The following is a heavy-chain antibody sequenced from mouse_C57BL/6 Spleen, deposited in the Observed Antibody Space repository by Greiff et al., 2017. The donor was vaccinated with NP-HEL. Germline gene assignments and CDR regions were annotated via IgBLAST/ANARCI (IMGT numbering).Heavy chain of an antibody. CDR3: ARRITTIEAYFDY. Sequence: QVQLQQSGAELVRPGTSVKVSCKASGYAFTNYLIEWVKQRPGQGLEWIGVINPGSGGTNYNEQFKGQAILTADKSSSTAYMQLSSLTSEDSAVYFCARRITTIEAYFDYWGQGTTLTVSS. J-gene: IGHJ2*01. CDR1: GYAFTNYL. D-gene: IGHD1-1*01. CDR2: INPGSGGT. V-gene: IGHV1-54*01.